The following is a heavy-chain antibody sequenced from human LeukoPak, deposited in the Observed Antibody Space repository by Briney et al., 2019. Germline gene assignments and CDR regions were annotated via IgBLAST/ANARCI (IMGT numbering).Heavy chain of an antibody. CDR2: IYSDGST. V-gene: IGHV3-53*01. Sequence: GGSLRLSCAASGFTVSGNYMSWVRQAPGKGLEWVSVIYSDGSTYHADSVKGRFTISRDNFKNTLYLQMNSLRAEDTAVYYCARGGGIAVAGGEFDFWGQGTLVTVSS. D-gene: IGHD6-19*01. CDR3: ARGGGIAVAGGEFDF. J-gene: IGHJ4*02. CDR1: GFTVSGNY.